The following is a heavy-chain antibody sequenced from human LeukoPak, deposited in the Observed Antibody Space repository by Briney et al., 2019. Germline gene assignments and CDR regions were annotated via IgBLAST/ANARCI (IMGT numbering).Heavy chain of an antibody. CDR1: GYTLTDYY. J-gene: IGHJ5*02. D-gene: IGHD2-2*01. V-gene: IGHV1-2*06. CDR2: INPNSGGT. Sequence: GASVKVSCKASGYTLTDYYMHWVRQAPGQGLEWMGRINPNSGGTNYAQKFQGRVTMTRDTSISTVYMELSRLRSDDTAVYYCASEYCSSTSCYGWFDPWGQGTLVTVSS. CDR3: ASEYCSSTSCYGWFDP.